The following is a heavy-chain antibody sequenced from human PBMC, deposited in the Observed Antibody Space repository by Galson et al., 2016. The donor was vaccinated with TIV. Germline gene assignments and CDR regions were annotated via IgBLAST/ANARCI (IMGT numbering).Heavy chain of an antibody. CDR2: IYWDDEK. D-gene: IGHD2-21*01. CDR3: AHRRPLTYYFDF. CDR1: GFSLSSNGVG. Sequence: PALVTPTQTVTLTCTFSGFSLSSNGVGVGWIRQPPGKALEWLALIYWDDEKRYNPSLESRLSIIKDTSKNKVVLTLTNVDPVDTATYYCAHRRPLTYYFDFWGQGALVTVSS. J-gene: IGHJ4*02. V-gene: IGHV2-5*02.